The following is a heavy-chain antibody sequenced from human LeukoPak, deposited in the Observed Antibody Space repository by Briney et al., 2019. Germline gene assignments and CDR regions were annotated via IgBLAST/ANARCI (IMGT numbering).Heavy chain of an antibody. CDR3: TTRGGGRAVPFH. CDR2: IRSKAYGGTT. Sequence: GGSLRLSCTASGFTFGDYAMSWFRQAPGKGLEWVGFIRSKAYGGTTEYAASVKGRFTISRDDSKSTAYLQMNSLKTEDTAVYYCTTRGGGRAVPFHWGQGTLVTVSS. V-gene: IGHV3-49*03. J-gene: IGHJ4*02. CDR1: GFTFGDYA. D-gene: IGHD2-2*01.